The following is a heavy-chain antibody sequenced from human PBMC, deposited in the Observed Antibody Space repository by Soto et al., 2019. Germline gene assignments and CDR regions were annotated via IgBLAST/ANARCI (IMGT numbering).Heavy chain of an antibody. V-gene: IGHV4-59*01. Sequence: SETLSLTCTVSGGSISSYYWSWIRQPPGGGLECIGYVPNTATTTYNPSLKNRVTISVDASKSQFYLKLRSVTAADTAVYYCARGMAEEQIFYYFDYWGQGALVTVSS. J-gene: IGHJ4*02. CDR3: ARGMAEEQIFYYFDY. CDR1: GGSISSYY. D-gene: IGHD3-9*01. CDR2: VPNTATT.